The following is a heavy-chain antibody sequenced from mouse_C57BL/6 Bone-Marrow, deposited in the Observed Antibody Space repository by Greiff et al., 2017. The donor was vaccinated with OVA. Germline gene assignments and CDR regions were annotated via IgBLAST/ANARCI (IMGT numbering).Heavy chain of an antibody. CDR2: INPNNGGT. CDR1: GYTFTDYN. V-gene: IGHV1-18*01. Sequence: EVKLVESGPELVKPGASVKISCKASGYTFTDYNMDWVKQSHGKSLEWIGDINPNNGGTIYNQKFKGKATLTVDKSSSTAYMELRSLTSEDSAVYYCARNTEEYAMDYWGQGTSVTVSS. J-gene: IGHJ4*01. CDR3: ARNTEEYAMDY.